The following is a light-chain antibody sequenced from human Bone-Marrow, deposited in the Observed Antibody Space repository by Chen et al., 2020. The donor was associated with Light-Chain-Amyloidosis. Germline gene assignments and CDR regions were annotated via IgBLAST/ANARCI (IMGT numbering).Light chain of an antibody. Sequence: SYELTQPPSVSVSPGQTARITCSGDDLPTKYAYWYQQKPGQAPVLVIHRDTERPSGISVRFSGCSSGTTATLTISGVQAEDEAGYHSQSADSSGTYEVIFGGGTKLTVL. V-gene: IGLV3-25*03. CDR3: QSADSSGTYEVI. CDR1: DLPTKY. J-gene: IGLJ2*01. CDR2: RDT.